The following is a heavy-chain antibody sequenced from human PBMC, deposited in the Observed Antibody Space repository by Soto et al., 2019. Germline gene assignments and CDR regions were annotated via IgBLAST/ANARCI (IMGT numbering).Heavy chain of an antibody. CDR2: IYTSGST. CDR3: ARDYYGSGSSPGYFDY. CDR1: GGSISSYY. J-gene: IGHJ4*02. D-gene: IGHD3-10*01. V-gene: IGHV4-4*07. Sequence: QVQLQESGPGLVKPSESLSLTCTVSGGSISSYYWSWIRQPAGKGLEWIGRIYTSGSTNYNPSLKSRVIMSVDTSKNQFSLKLSSVTAADTAVYYCARDYYGSGSSPGYFDYWGQGTLVTVSS.